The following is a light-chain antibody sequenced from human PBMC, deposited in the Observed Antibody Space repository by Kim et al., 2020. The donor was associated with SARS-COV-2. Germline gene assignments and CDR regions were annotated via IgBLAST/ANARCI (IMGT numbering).Light chain of an antibody. J-gene: IGKJ2*01. Sequence: SVGARVTISCRASQDIRGSLAWFQQKPGKVPKCLIYAASSLRDGVPSRFSGSGFRTDFTLTISSLHPDDFATYYCLQHNTYPQTFGQGTKLEI. CDR1: QDIRGS. CDR3: LQHNTYPQT. CDR2: AAS. V-gene: IGKV1-17*03.